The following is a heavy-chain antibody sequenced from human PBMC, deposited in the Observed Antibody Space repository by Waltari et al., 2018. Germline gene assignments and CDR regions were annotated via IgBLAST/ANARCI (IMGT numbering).Heavy chain of an antibody. J-gene: IGHJ4*02. Sequence: QVQLQESGPGLVKPSETLSLPCTVPGGSISSYYRSWIRQPPGKGLEWIGYIYYSGSTNYNPSLKSRVTISVDTSKNQFSLKLSSVTAADTAVYYCARVPEDYDFWSLYFDYWGQGTLVTVSS. CDR2: IYYSGST. V-gene: IGHV4-59*01. D-gene: IGHD3-3*01. CDR3: ARVPEDYDFWSLYFDY. CDR1: GGSISSYY.